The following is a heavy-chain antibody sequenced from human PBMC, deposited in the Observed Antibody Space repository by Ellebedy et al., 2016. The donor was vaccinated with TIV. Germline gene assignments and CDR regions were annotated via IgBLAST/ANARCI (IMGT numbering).Heavy chain of an antibody. J-gene: IGHJ4*02. Sequence: GGSLRLSCAASGFTFDSYAMSWVRQAPGKGPEWVSVISGGGASTNYADSVKGRFTISRDNKKNFLYLQMTSLRTEDTALYYCAKEGLPIYYDGSGDDYSFESWGQGTLVTVSS. D-gene: IGHD3-22*01. V-gene: IGHV3-23*01. CDR2: ISGGGAST. CDR1: GFTFDSYA. CDR3: AKEGLPIYYDGSGDDYSFES.